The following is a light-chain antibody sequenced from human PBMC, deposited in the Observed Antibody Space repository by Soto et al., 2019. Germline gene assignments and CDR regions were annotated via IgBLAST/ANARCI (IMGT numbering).Light chain of an antibody. Sequence: DIQMTQSPSSLSASVGDRVTITCQASHDITSFLNWYQHKPGRAPKLLIYDASILEAGVPIRFSGSGSGTHFTFTISSLQPEDVATYYCQHCDYLPIFGPGTTVDFK. CDR1: HDITSF. CDR2: DAS. V-gene: IGKV1-33*01. J-gene: IGKJ3*01. CDR3: QHCDYLPI.